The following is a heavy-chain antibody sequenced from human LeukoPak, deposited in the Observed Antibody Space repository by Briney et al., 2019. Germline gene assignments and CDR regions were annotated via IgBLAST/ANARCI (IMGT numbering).Heavy chain of an antibody. CDR1: GFTFSSYS. Sequence: PGGSLRLSCAASGFTFSSYSMSWVRRAPRMGLEWVSSISSTGTYVYYADSVKGRFTISRDNAKKSLYLQMNSLRADDTAVYYWARETAAAAPDYGGQGPGATVPS. CDR3: ARETAAAAPDY. J-gene: IGHJ4*02. D-gene: IGHD6-13*01. CDR2: ISSTGTYV. V-gene: IGHV3-21*01.